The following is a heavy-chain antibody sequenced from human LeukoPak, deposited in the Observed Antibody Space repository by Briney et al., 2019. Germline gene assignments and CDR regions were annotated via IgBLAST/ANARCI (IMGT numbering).Heavy chain of an antibody. D-gene: IGHD2-15*01. CDR1: GFTFSNSG. CDR2: ISHDGSER. Sequence: GGSLRLSCVTSGFTFSNSGMHWVRQAPGTGLEWLAFISHDGSERYFADSVKGRFTISRDNSKSTLYLQMNILREEDRAMFYCATDRGWFFDNWGQGALVTVAS. CDR3: ATDRGWFFDN. V-gene: IGHV3-30*03. J-gene: IGHJ4*02.